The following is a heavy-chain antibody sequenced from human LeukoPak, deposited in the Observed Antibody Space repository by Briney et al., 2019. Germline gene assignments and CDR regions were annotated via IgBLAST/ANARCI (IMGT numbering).Heavy chain of an antibody. CDR1: GYTFTSYG. CDR2: ISAYNGNT. CDR3: ARDPGYCSGDSCYSSWDFQH. D-gene: IGHD2-15*01. V-gene: IGHV1-18*01. Sequence: ASVKVSCKASGYTFTSYGISWVRQAPGQGLEWMGWISAYNGNTNYAQKLQGRVTMTTDTSTSTAYMELRSLRSDDTAVYYCARDPGYCSGDSCYSSWDFQHWGQGTLVTVSS. J-gene: IGHJ1*01.